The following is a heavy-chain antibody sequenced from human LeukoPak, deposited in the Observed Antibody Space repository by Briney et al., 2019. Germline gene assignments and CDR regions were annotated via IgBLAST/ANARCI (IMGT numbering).Heavy chain of an antibody. J-gene: IGHJ5*02. V-gene: IGHV3-23*01. CDR3: AKKEVGPNGWFDP. CDR1: GFTFSSYE. CDR2: ISGSGGIT. Sequence: GSLRLSCAASGFTFSSYEMNWVRQAPGKGLEWVSVISGSGGITYYADSVKGRFTISRDNSKNTLYLQMNSLRAEDTAVYYCAKKEVGPNGWFDPWGQGTVVTVSS.